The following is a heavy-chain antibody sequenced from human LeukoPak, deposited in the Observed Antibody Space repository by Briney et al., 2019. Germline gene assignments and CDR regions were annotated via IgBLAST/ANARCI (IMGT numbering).Heavy chain of an antibody. CDR3: AREGSGSWFDP. CDR1: GFTVSSNY. J-gene: IGHJ5*02. CDR2: IYSGGST. V-gene: IGHV3-66*01. D-gene: IGHD3-3*01. Sequence: GGSLRLSCAASGFTVSSNYMSWVRQAPGKGLEWVSVIYSGGSTYYADSVKGRFTISRDNSKDTLYLQMNSLRAEDTAVYYCAREGSGSWFDPWGQGTLVTVSS.